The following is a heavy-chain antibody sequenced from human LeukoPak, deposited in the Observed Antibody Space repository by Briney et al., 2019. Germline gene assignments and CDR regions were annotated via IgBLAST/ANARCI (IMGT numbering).Heavy chain of an antibody. CDR3: ARTYGDYDPHWYFDL. D-gene: IGHD4-17*01. CDR1: GGTFSSYA. CDR2: IIPIFGTA. V-gene: IGHV1-69*05. Sequence: SVKVSCKASGGTFSSYAISWVRQAPGQGLEWMGGIIPIFGTANYAQKFQGRVTITTDESTSTAYMELSSLRSEDTAVYYCARTYGDYDPHWYFDLWGRGTLVTVSS. J-gene: IGHJ2*01.